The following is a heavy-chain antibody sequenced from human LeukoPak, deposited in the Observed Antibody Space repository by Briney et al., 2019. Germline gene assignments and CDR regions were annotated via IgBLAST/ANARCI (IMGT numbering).Heavy chain of an antibody. J-gene: IGHJ4*02. D-gene: IGHD3-22*01. CDR3: ANSEPPSYYYDSSGYSDY. CDR2: ISGGGGST. V-gene: IGHV3-23*01. Sequence: PGGSLRLSCAASEFMFSAYAMTWVRQAPGKGLEWVSAISGGGGSTYYADSVKGRFTISRDNSKNTLYLQMNSLRAEDTAVYYCANSEPPSYYYDSSGYSDYWGQGTLVTVSS. CDR1: EFMFSAYA.